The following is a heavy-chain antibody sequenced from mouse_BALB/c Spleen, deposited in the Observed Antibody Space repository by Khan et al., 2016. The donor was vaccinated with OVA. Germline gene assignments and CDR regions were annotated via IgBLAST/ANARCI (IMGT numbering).Heavy chain of an antibody. D-gene: IGHD1-1*01. Sequence: EVQLQESGPGLVKPSQSLSLTCTVTGYSITSNYAWNWIRQFPGNKLEWMGYISYSGSTSYNPSLKSRISITRDTSKNQSFLQLNSVTTEDTATYYCARKNYYDYAVDYRGQGTSVTVSS. CDR1: GYSITSNYA. V-gene: IGHV3-2*02. CDR3: ARKNYYDYAVDY. CDR2: ISYSGST. J-gene: IGHJ4*01.